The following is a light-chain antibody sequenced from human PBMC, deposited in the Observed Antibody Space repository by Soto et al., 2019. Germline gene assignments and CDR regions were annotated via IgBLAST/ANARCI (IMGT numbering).Light chain of an antibody. CDR1: ISDVGYYNY. V-gene: IGLV2-14*01. CDR3: SSYTSAKSCV. CDR2: EVS. Sequence: QSALTQPASVSGSPGQSITISCTGSISDVGYYNYVSWYQQHPGKAPKLMIYEVSNRPSGVSNRFSGSKSGNTASLTISGLQAQDEADYFCSSYTSAKSCVFGTGTKVTVL. J-gene: IGLJ1*01.